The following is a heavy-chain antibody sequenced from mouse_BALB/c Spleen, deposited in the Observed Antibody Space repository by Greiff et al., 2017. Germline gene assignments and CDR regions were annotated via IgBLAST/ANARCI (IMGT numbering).Heavy chain of an antibody. V-gene: IGHV1-63*02. CDR2: IYPGGGYT. Sequence: QVQLQQSGAELVRPGTSVKMSCKAAGYTFTNYWIGWVQQRPGHGLEWIGDIYPGGGYTNYNEKFKGKATLTADTSSSTAYMQLSSLTSEDSAIYYCASPITTVVARAMDYWGQGTSVTVSS. CDR1: GYTFTNYW. D-gene: IGHD1-1*01. J-gene: IGHJ4*01. CDR3: ASPITTVVARAMDY.